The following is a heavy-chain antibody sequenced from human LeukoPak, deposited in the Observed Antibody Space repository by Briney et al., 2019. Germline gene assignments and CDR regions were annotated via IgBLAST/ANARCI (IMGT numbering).Heavy chain of an antibody. J-gene: IGHJ4*02. CDR2: INHSGSTS. D-gene: IGHD5-12*01. V-gene: IGHV4-34*01. CDR3: ARKSGYARDY. CDR1: GGSFSGYY. Sequence: SETLSLTCAVYGGSFSGYYWSWIRQPPGKGLEWIGEINHSGSTSNHNPSLKSRVTMSVDTSKNQSSLKLSSVTAADTAVYYCARKSGYARDYWGQGNLVTVSS.